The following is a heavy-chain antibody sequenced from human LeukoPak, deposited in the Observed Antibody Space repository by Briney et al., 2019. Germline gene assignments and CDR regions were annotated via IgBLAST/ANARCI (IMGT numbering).Heavy chain of an antibody. CDR3: ARGSYYDSSGYLFDY. CDR2: INPNSGGT. V-gene: IGHV1-2*02. J-gene: IGHJ4*02. D-gene: IGHD3-22*01. CDR1: GYTFSGYY. Sequence: ASVKVSCKASGYTFSGYYMRWVRQAPGQGLEWMGWINPNSGGTNYAQKFQGRVTMTRDTSINTACMELSRLRSDDTAVYYCARGSYYDSSGYLFDYWGQGTLVTVSS.